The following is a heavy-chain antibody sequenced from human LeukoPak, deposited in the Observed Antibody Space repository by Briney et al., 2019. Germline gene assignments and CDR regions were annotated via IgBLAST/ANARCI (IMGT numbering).Heavy chain of an antibody. D-gene: IGHD3-10*02. CDR3: AELGITMIGGV. CDR2: ISSSSSTI. Sequence: GGSLRLSCAASGFTFSSYGMNWVRQAPGKGLEWVTYISSSSSTITYADSVRGRFTISRDNDKNSLFLQMNSLRAEDTAVYYCAELGITMIGGVWGKGTTVTISS. CDR1: GFTFSSYG. J-gene: IGHJ6*04. V-gene: IGHV3-48*01.